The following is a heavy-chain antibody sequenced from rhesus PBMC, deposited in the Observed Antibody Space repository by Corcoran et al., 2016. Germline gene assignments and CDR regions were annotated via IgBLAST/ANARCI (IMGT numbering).Heavy chain of an antibody. CDR3: ARLGGSSGWYSFDY. CDR2: IYSISGNT. J-gene: IGHJ4*01. D-gene: IGHD6-31*01. CDR1: VGSISAGYG. Sequence: QVQLQESGPGLLKPSETLSLTCAVSVGSISAGYGWGWIRQPPGKGLGWIGNIYSISGNTYYDSSLKSRPTISTDTSKNQCSLKLSSVTAADTAVYYCARLGGSSGWYSFDYWGQGVLVTVSS. V-gene: IGHV4-76*01.